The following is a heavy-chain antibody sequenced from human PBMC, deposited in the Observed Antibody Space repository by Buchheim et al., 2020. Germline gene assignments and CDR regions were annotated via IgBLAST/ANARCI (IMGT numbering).Heavy chain of an antibody. J-gene: IGHJ4*02. Sequence: EERLVESGGGLVQPGGSLKLSCAGSGFTLSHYWMSWVSQAPGKGLEWVAKIKGDGSETEYVDSVKGRFTIYTDNATNYLYLHIDSLRAEDTAVYYCAREGVPGVWARNYYLDYWGQGT. CDR3: AREGVPGVWARNYYLDY. CDR2: IKGDGSET. CDR1: GFTLSHYW. V-gene: IGHV3-7*01. D-gene: IGHD3-10*01.